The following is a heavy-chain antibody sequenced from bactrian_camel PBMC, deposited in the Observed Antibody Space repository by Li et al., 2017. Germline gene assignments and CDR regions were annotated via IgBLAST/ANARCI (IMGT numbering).Heavy chain of an antibody. Sequence: HVQQVESGGGSVQAGGSLRLSCSYSGYAYSRNCMSWFRQAPGKEREGVGSISSDGTTTYADSVKGRFTISRDGAMMTLYLQMNDLKPEDTAMYYCAIGGATPCTVRGGSMPYDYWGQGTQVTVS. V-gene: IGHV3S68*01. CDR1: GYAYSRNC. D-gene: IGHD6*01. J-gene: IGHJ4*01. CDR3: AIGGATPCTVRGGSMPYDY. CDR2: ISSDGTT.